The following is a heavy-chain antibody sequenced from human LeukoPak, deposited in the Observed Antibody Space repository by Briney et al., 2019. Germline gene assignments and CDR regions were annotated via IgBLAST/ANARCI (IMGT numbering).Heavy chain of an antibody. J-gene: IGHJ6*03. CDR1: GGSISSSGYY. CDR2: IYYSGST. V-gene: IGHV4-39*01. Sequence: SETLTLTCTVSGGSISSSGYYWGWIRQPPGKGLEWIGSIYYSGSTYYNPSLKSRVTISVDTSKNQFSLKLSSVTAADTAVYYRARLRYYYYYMDVWGKGTTVTISS. CDR3: ARLRYYYYYMDV.